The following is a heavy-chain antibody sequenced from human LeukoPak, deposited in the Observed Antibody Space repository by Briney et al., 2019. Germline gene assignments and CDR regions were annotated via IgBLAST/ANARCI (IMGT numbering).Heavy chain of an antibody. Sequence: GESLKISCKGSGYSFNTYWIGWVRQMPGKGLEWMGIIYPGDSDTRYSPSFQGQVTMSADKSISTAYLQWSSLKASDTAMYHCARVDGYSYGPFGYWGQGTLVTVSS. D-gene: IGHD5-18*01. V-gene: IGHV5-51*01. J-gene: IGHJ4*02. CDR1: GYSFNTYW. CDR3: ARVDGYSYGPFGY. CDR2: IYPGDSDT.